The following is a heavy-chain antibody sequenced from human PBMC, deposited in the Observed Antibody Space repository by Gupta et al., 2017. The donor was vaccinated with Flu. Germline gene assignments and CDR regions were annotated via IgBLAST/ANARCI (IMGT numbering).Heavy chain of an antibody. CDR1: GFTLGFYW. Sequence: EVQLVESGGGLVQPGTSLRLSCAGSGFTLGFYWMSWVRQAPGKGLEWVANIKQDGSEKYDGDAGKGRFTISRDNAKKSIVLEMNRLREEDTAVYYCAGSKRRYCSAGNCLATFDIWGQGTLASVSS. J-gene: IGHJ4*02. D-gene: IGHD2-15*01. V-gene: IGHV3-7*01. CDR2: IKQDGSEK. CDR3: AGSKRRYCSAGNCLATFDI.